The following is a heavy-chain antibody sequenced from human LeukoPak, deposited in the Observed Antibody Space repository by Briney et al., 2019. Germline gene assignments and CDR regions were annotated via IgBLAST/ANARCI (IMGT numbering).Heavy chain of an antibody. V-gene: IGHV4-4*07. CDR2: ISTSGST. CDR1: SGSISSYS. J-gene: IGHJ4*02. CDR3: ARVVVGATSGNPYYFDY. Sequence: PSETLSLTCTVSSGSISSYSWSWIRQPAGKGLEWIGRISTSGSTNYNPSLKSRVTMSLDTSKNQFSLKLNSVTAADTAVYYCARVVVGATSGNPYYFDYWGQGPLVTVSS. D-gene: IGHD1-26*01.